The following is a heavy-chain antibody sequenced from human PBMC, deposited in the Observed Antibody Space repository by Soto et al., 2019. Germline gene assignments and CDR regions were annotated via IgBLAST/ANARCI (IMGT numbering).Heavy chain of an antibody. CDR3: ARDRYGENYYYYYGMDV. J-gene: IGHJ6*02. Sequence: SETLSLTCTVSGGSISSGDYYWSWIRQPPGKGLEWIGYIYYSGSTYYNPSLKSRVTISVDTSKSQFSLKLSSVTAADTAVYYCARDRYGENYYYYYGMDVWGQGTTVTVSS. D-gene: IGHD3-16*02. CDR1: GGSISSGDYY. V-gene: IGHV4-30-4*01. CDR2: IYYSGST.